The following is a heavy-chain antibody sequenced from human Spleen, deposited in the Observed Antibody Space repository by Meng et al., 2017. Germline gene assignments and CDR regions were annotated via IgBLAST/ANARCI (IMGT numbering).Heavy chain of an antibody. CDR1: GVSMNDYY. CDR2: IHNNGRT. D-gene: IGHD3-10*01. V-gene: IGHV4-59*01. J-gene: IGHJ5*02. CDR3: VRMALEYGSGSSYNWFDP. Sequence: GSLRLSCSVSGVSMNDYYWTWIRQSPRKGLEWIGYIHNNGRTNYNPSLKTGVTMSIDTSKNQFSLKLTFVTAADTAVYYCVRMALEYGSGSSYNWFDPWGQGILVTVSS.